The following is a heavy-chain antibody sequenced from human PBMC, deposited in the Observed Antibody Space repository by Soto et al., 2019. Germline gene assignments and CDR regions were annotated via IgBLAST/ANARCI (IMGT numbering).Heavy chain of an antibody. CDR1: GYTFTTYG. CDR3: ARGRYGEY. V-gene: IGHV1-18*01. CDR2: ISAHNGNT. D-gene: IGHD3-10*01. Sequence: QVHLVQSGAEVKKPGASVKVSCKGSGYTFTTYGITWVRQAPGQGLAWMGWISAHNGNTNYAQKLQGRVTVTRDTSTSTAYMELRSLRSDDTAVYYCARGRYGEYWGQGALVTVSS. J-gene: IGHJ4*02.